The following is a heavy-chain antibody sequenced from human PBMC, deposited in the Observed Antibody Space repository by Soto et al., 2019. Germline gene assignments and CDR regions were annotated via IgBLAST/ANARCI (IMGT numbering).Heavy chain of an antibody. CDR3: ARDPRDYYYYYMDV. J-gene: IGHJ6*03. CDR2: ISAYNGNT. V-gene: IGHV1-18*01. CDR1: GYTFTSYG. Sequence: ASVKVSCKASGYTFTSYGIIWVRQAPGQGLEWMGWISAYNGNTNYAQKLQGRVTMTTDTSTSTAYMELRSLRSDDTAVYYCARDPRDYYYYYMDVWGKGTTVTVSS.